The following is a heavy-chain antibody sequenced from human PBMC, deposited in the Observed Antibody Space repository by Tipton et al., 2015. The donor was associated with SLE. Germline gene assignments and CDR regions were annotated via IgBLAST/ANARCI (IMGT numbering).Heavy chain of an antibody. Sequence: GSLRLSCAASGFMFENYGMIWVRQAPGKVLEWVSGINWNGGTTGYADAVNGRFTISRDNAEKSLSLQMDSLRVEDTSLYYCARERVTTVTTDAFDTWGQGIMVTVSS. CDR1: GFMFENYG. V-gene: IGHV3-20*04. D-gene: IGHD4-11*01. J-gene: IGHJ3*02. CDR2: INWNGGTT. CDR3: ARERVTTVTTDAFDT.